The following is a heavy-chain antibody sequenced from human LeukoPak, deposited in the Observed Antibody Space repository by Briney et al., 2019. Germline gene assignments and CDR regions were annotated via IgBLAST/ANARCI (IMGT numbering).Heavy chain of an antibody. V-gene: IGHV3-53*01. CDR1: GFTVSNNY. D-gene: IGHD2-8*02. CDR2: IYRGGRT. Sequence: PGRSLRLSCAASGFTVSNNYMSWVRQAPGKGLEWVSVIYRGGRTYYADSVKGRFTISRDNSKHTLYLQMNSLRPEGTAVYYCARGGGVQYYFDYWGQGTLVTVSS. J-gene: IGHJ4*02. CDR3: ARGGGVQYYFDY.